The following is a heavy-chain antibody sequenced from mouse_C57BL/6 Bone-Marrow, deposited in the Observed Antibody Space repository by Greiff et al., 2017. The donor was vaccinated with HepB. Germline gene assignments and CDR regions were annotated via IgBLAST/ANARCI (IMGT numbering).Heavy chain of an antibody. CDR3: ASITTVVASRGYFDV. J-gene: IGHJ1*03. CDR2: IDPEDGET. V-gene: IGHV14-2*01. Sequence: EVQLQQSGAELVKPGASVKLSCTASGFNIKDYYMHWVKQRTEQGLEWIGRIDPEDGETKYAPKFQGKATITADPSSNTAYLQLSSLTSEDTAVYYCASITTVVASRGYFDVWGTGTTVTVSS. CDR1: GFNIKDYY. D-gene: IGHD1-1*01.